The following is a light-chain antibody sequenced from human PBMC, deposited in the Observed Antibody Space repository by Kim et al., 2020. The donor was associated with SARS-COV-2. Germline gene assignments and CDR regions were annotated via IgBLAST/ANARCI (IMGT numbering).Light chain of an antibody. CDR3: QQRSNWPLT. Sequence: LSRGESAPPSCTASRSVSRSFAWYQQKPGQAPRLLIYDASKRATGIPARFSGSGSGTDFTLTISSLEPEDFAVYYCQQRSNWPLTFGGGTKVDIK. V-gene: IGKV3-11*01. J-gene: IGKJ4*01. CDR2: DAS. CDR1: RSVSRS.